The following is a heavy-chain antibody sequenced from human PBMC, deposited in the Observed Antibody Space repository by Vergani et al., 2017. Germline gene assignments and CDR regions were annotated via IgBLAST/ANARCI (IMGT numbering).Heavy chain of an antibody. Sequence: QVHLVESGGGVVQPGRSLRLSCVVSGFTSSYYGMHWVRQAPGKGLEWVAVISYDGTQKYYADSVKGRFTISRDNSKITLYLQMNSLRTEDTAVYYCATKSCGTPGCQIGYFRGWGQGTLVTVSS. V-gene: IGHV3-30*03. CDR3: ATKSCGTPGCQIGYFRG. J-gene: IGHJ1*01. CDR2: ISYDGTQK. CDR1: GFTSSYYG. D-gene: IGHD1-1*01.